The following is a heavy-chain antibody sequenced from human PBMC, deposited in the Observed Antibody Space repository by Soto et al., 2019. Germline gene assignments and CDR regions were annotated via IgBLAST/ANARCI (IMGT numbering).Heavy chain of an antibody. CDR3: ARERSGYGDS. D-gene: IGHD3-3*01. Sequence: QVQLVQSGAEVKKPGASVKGSCKASGYTFTSYDINWVRQATGQGLEWMVWMNPNSGNTGYAQKFQDSVSMTRNSSICTSYMELSSLRSEDTAVYYCARERSGYGDSWGQGTLVTVYS. CDR1: GYTFTSYD. J-gene: IGHJ4*02. V-gene: IGHV1-8*01. CDR2: MNPNSGNT.